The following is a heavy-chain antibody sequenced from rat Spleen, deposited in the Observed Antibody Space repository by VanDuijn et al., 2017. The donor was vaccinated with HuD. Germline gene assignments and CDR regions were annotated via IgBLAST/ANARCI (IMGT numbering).Heavy chain of an antibody. Sequence: EVQLVESGGGLVQPGRSLKLSCSASGFTFSDFTMAWVRQAPTKGLEWVAFINIGGGDTFYRDSVKGRFTISRDNAKSTLYLQMDSLRSEDTATYHCASHRHYTVYIMDAWGQGASVTVSS. D-gene: IGHD1-1*01. J-gene: IGHJ4*01. CDR2: INIGGGDT. CDR3: ASHRHYTVYIMDA. V-gene: IGHV5S23*01. CDR1: GFTFSDFT.